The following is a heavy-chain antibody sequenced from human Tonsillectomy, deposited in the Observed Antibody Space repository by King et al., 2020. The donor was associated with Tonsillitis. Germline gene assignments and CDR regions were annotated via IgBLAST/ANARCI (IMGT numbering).Heavy chain of an antibody. CDR3: AKSRTGGSWYGGDY. V-gene: IGHV3-30*18. CDR1: GFTFSSYG. J-gene: IGHJ4*02. Sequence: QLVQSGGGVVQPGRSLRLSCAASGFTFSSYGMHWVRQAPGKGLEWVAVISYDGDYKYYADSVKGRFTISRDNSKNTLHLQVDSLRVEDTAVYYCAKSRTGGSWYGGDYWGQGTLVIVSS. CDR2: ISYDGDYK. D-gene: IGHD6-13*01.